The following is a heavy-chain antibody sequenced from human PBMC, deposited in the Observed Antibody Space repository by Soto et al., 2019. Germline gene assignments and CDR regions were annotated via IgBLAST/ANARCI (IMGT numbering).Heavy chain of an antibody. D-gene: IGHD6-19*01. J-gene: IGHJ4*02. Sequence: EVQLLESGGVLVQPGGSLRLSCAASGFTFSSYAMGWVRQAPGKGLEWVSAIGGSGGSTYSADSVQGRFTNSIDNSKNTLFLQVNSLRGDDTAVYYWAKTAEAVAGTVYGYWGQGTLVTVSS. CDR2: IGGSGGST. CDR1: GFTFSSYA. V-gene: IGHV3-23*01. CDR3: AKTAEAVAGTVYGY.